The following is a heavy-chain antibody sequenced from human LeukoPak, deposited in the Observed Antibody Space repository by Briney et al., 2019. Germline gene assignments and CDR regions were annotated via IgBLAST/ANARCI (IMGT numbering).Heavy chain of an antibody. Sequence: SETLFLTCTVSGDSISSGVYYRNWIRQLPGKGLEWIGYISYSGSTYYNLSLKSRVTISVDTSKNQFSLKLTSVTAADTAVYYCARCWVGGTTWFDRWGQGTLLTVPS. J-gene: IGHJ5*02. CDR1: GDSISSGVYY. CDR3: ARCWVGGTTWFDR. D-gene: IGHD1-26*01. CDR2: ISYSGST. V-gene: IGHV4-31*03.